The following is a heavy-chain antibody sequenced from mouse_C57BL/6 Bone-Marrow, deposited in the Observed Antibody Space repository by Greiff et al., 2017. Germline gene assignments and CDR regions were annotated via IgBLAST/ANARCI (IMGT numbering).Heavy chain of an antibody. V-gene: IGHV14-4*01. CDR1: GFNIKDDY. D-gene: IGHD1-1*01. Sequence: VQLQQSGAELVRPGASVKLSCTASGFNIKDDYMHWVKQRPEQGLEWIGWIDPENGDTEYASKFQGKATITADTSSNTAYLQLSSLTSEDTAVYYCTPYYYGSSYDLLYAMDYWGQGTSVTVSS. J-gene: IGHJ4*01. CDR3: TPYYYGSSYDLLYAMDY. CDR2: IDPENGDT.